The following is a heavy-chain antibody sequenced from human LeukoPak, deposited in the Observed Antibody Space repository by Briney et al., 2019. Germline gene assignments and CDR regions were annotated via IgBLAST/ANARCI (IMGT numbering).Heavy chain of an antibody. CDR2: ISGSSGSA. Sequence: GGSLRLSCAASGFTFRRYDMSWVRQAPGKGLEWVSVISGSSGSAYYADSVKGRFSISRDNSKNTLFLQMSSLRAEDMAVYYCARSGSSWYRFDYWGQGTLVTVSS. V-gene: IGHV3-23*01. D-gene: IGHD6-13*01. CDR3: ARSGSSWYRFDY. J-gene: IGHJ4*02. CDR1: GFTFRRYD.